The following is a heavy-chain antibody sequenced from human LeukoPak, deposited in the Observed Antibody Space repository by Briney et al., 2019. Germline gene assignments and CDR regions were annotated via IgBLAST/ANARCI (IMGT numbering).Heavy chain of an antibody. D-gene: IGHD3-3*01. CDR3: AKWARISIFGVVTDYYYHYMDV. V-gene: IGHV3-23*01. CDR2: INNSGRST. CDR1: GFTFSSHA. Sequence: GGSLRLSCVASGFTFSSHAMGWVRQAPGKGLEWVSTINNSGRSTYHAVKGRFTISRDNSKNTVYLQMNSLSAEDTTVYYCAKWARISIFGVVTDYYYHYMDVWGKGTTATVSS. J-gene: IGHJ6*03.